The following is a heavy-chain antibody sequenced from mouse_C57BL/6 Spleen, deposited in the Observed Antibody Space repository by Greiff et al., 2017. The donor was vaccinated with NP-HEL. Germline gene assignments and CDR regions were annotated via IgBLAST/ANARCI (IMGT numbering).Heavy chain of an antibody. CDR2: ISSGGSYT. D-gene: IGHD2-4*01. V-gene: IGHV5-6*02. CDR1: GFTFSSYG. J-gene: IGHJ3*01. CDR3: SGRDYGPFAY. Sequence: EVKVVESGGDLVKPGGSLKLSCAASGFTFSSYGLSWVRQTPDKRLEWVATISSGGSYTYYPDSVKGRFTISRDNAKNTLYLQMSNLKSEDTAMYYCSGRDYGPFAYWGQGTLVTVSA.